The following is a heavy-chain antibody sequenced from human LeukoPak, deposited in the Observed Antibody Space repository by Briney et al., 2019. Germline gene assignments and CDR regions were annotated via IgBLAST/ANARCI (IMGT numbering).Heavy chain of an antibody. D-gene: IGHD3-3*01. CDR3: ARALEMEWLPHRSWFDP. J-gene: IGHJ5*02. CDR1: GGSISSGSYY. CDR2: IYTSGST. Sequence: SETLSLTCTVSGGSISSGSYYWSWIRQPAGKGLEWIGRIYTSGSTNYNPSLKSRVTISVDTSKNQFSLKLSSVTAADTAVYYCARALEMEWLPHRSWFDPWGQGTLVTVSS. V-gene: IGHV4-61*02.